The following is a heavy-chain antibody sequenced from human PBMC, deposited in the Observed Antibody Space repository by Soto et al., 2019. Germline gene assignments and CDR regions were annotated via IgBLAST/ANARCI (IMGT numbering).Heavy chain of an antibody. Sequence: ASVTVSCKSSSYTFTGYHMHWVRQSPGQVLEGMGWINPNSGGTNYAQKFQGWVTMTRETSISTAYMELSRLRSDDTAVYYCARSRGYSGYDLFYYGMDVWGQGTTVTVSS. CDR3: ARSRGYSGYDLFYYGMDV. V-gene: IGHV1-2*04. J-gene: IGHJ6*02. CDR1: SYTFTGYH. CDR2: INPNSGGT. D-gene: IGHD5-12*01.